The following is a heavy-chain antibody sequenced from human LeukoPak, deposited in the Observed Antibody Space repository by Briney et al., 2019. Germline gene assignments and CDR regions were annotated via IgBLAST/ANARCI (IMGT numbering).Heavy chain of an antibody. V-gene: IGHV3-23*01. CDR3: AKGSDYYYDSSGFFDY. J-gene: IGHJ4*02. D-gene: IGHD3-22*01. CDR1: GFTFSSYA. Sequence: PGGSLRLSCAASGFTFSSYAMSWVRQAPGRGLDWVTAISGSGGSTYYADSVKGRFTISRDNSKNTLYLQMNSLRAEDTAVYYCAKGSDYYYDSSGFFDYWGQGTLVTVSS. CDR2: ISGSGGST.